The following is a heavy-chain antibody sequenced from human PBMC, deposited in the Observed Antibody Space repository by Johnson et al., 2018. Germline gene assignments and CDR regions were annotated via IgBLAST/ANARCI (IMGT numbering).Heavy chain of an antibody. J-gene: IGHJ3*02. Sequence: VELVEAGGGLVEAGRSLGLSCAASGFTFEDFAMHWIRQSPGKGLVWVSSITWNSGRIAYADSVKGRFTISRANAKRPLYRRMNSLTPEDTALYFCAKDAGYSSSLRDACDIWGQGTMVTVSS. CDR3: AKDAGYSSSLRDACDI. D-gene: IGHD6-6*01. CDR1: GFTFEDFA. CDR2: ITWNSGRI. V-gene: IGHV3-9*01.